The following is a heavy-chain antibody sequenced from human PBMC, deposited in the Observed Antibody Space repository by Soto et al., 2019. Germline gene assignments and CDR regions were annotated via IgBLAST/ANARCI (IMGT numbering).Heavy chain of an antibody. CDR2: TYSGGST. J-gene: IGHJ5*02. V-gene: IGHV3-53*02. D-gene: IGHD1-26*01. CDR1: GFTVSSNY. CDR3: ARLHSGSYYRPSFLHP. Sequence: EVKLVETGGGLIQPGGSLRLSCAASGFTVSSNYMSWVRQAPGKGLEWVSVTYSGGSTFYADSVKGRFTISSDNSKNTLYLQMKGLRAEDTAVYYCARLHSGSYYRPSFLHPWGQGTLVTVSS.